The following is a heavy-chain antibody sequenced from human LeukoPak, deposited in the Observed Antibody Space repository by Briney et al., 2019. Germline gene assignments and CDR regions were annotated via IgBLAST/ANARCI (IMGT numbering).Heavy chain of an antibody. CDR2: ISGSGGST. CDR3: GRGSSGSYY. J-gene: IGHJ4*02. V-gene: IGHV3-23*01. CDR1: GFTFSSYA. D-gene: IGHD1-26*01. Sequence: PGGSLRLSCAASGFTFSSYAMSWVRQAPGKGLEWVSAISGSGGSTYYADSVKGRFTISRDNAKNTLYLEMNSLRVEDTAVYYCGRGSSGSYYWGQGTLVTVSS.